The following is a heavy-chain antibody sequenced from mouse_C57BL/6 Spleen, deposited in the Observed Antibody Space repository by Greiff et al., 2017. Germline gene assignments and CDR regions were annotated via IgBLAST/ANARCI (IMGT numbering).Heavy chain of an antibody. J-gene: IGHJ1*03. D-gene: IGHD2-4*01. CDR2: IYPGSGST. CDR1: GYTFTSYW. V-gene: IGHV1-55*01. Sequence: QVQLQQPGAELVKPGASVKMSCKASGYTFTSYWITWVKQRPGQGLEWIGDIYPGSGSTNYNEKFKSKATLTVDTSSSTAYMQLSSLTSEDSAVYYCAKAYDSYWYFDVWGTGTTVTVSS. CDR3: AKAYDSYWYFDV.